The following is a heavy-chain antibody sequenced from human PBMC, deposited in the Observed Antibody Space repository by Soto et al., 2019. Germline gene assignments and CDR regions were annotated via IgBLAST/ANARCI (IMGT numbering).Heavy chain of an antibody. D-gene: IGHD3-3*01. J-gene: IGHJ4*02. CDR3: AREKSRRFFDNNPTFDY. V-gene: IGHV4-4*07. CDR2: IYTSGST. Sequence: SETLSLTCTVSGGSISSYYWSWIRQPAGKGLEWIGRIYTSGSTNYNPSLKSRVTMSVDTSKNQFSLKLSSVTAADTAVYYCAREKSRRFFDNNPTFDYWGQGTLVTVSS. CDR1: GGSISSYY.